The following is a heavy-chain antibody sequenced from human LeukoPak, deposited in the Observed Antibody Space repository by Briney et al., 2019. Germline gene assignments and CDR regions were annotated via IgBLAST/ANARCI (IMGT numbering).Heavy chain of an antibody. CDR1: SCSISSYY. CDR2: IYYSGST. J-gene: IGHJ4*02. D-gene: IGHD5-18*01. V-gene: IGHV4-59*08. CDR3: ARLPEDIQLWSLYYFDY. Sequence: SETLSCTGTVSSCSISSYYWSWIRPPPGKELEWSVYIYYSGSTNDNPSLKSLVTIAVDTSKNQFSLKLSSVTAADTAVYYCARLPEDIQLWSLYYFDYWGQGTLVTVSS.